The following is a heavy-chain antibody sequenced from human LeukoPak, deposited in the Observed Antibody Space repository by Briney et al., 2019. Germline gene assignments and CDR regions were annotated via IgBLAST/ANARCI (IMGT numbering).Heavy chain of an antibody. CDR1: GYTFTSYG. CDR2: ISAYNGNT. J-gene: IGHJ4*02. CDR3: ARVGIAATGTIDVDY. V-gene: IGHV1-18*01. Sequence: ASVKVSCKASGYTFTSYGISWVRQAPGQGLEWMGWISAYNGNTNYAQKLQGRVTMTTDTSTSTAYMELRSLRSDDTAVYYCARVGIAATGTIDVDYWGQGTLVTVSS. D-gene: IGHD6-13*01.